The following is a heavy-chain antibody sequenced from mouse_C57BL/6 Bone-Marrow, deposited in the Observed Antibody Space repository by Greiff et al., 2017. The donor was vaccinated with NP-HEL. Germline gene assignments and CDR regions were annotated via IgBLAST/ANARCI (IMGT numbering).Heavy chain of an antibody. CDR1: GYSFTGYY. CDR3: ARPLGRWYFDV. CDR2: INPSTGGT. V-gene: IGHV1-42*01. D-gene: IGHD4-1*01. Sequence: VQLQQSGPELVKPGASVKISCKASGYSFTGYYMNWVKQSPEKSLEWIGEINPSTGGTTYNQKFKAKATLTVDKSSSTAYMQLKSLTSEDSAVYYCARPLGRWYFDVWGTGTTVTVSS. J-gene: IGHJ1*03.